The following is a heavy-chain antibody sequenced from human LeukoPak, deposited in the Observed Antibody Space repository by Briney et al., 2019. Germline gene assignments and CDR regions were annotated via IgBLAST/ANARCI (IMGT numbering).Heavy chain of an antibody. CDR3: ASTIGLYSTSLDS. CDR1: GFTFGSYW. D-gene: IGHD6-13*01. Sequence: PGRSLRLSCAASGFTFGSYWMHWVRQTPGKGLGWVSRINSDGSSTRYPDSVKRRYTISRDNAKNTLYLQMSSLRAEDTAVYPCASTIGLYSTSLDSWGQGTLVTVSS. CDR2: INSDGSST. J-gene: IGHJ4*02. V-gene: IGHV3-74*01.